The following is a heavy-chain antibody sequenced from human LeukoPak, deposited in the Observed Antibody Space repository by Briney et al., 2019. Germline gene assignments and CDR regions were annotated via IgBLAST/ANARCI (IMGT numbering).Heavy chain of an antibody. CDR2: INAGNGNS. J-gene: IGHJ4*02. V-gene: IGHV1-3*01. CDR1: GYTFSSYV. CDR3: AKDQMKRYPYGSGSYSDY. Sequence: ASVKVSCKASGYTFSSYVIHWVRQAPGQGLEWMGWINAGNGNSKYSQKFQGRVTITRDTSASTAYMELSSLRPEDTAVYYCAKDQMKRYPYGSGSYSDYWGQGTLVTVSS. D-gene: IGHD3-10*01.